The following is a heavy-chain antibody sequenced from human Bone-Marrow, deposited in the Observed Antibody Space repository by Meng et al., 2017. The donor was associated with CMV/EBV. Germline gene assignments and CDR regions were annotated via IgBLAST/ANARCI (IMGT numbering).Heavy chain of an antibody. D-gene: IGHD5-24*01. CDR2: IYPGDSDT. V-gene: IGHV5-51*01. CDR3: ARQRWTSYYYYGMDV. CDR1: GYSFTSYW. Sequence: GESLKISCKGSGYSFTSYWIGWVRQMPGKGLEWMGIIYPGDSDTRYSPSFQGQVTISADKSISTAYLQWSSLKASDTAMYYCARQRWTSYYYYGMDVWGQGPTVTIFS. J-gene: IGHJ6*01.